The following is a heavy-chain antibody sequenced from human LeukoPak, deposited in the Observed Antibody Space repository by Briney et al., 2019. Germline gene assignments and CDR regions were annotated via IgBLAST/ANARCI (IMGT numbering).Heavy chain of an antibody. J-gene: IGHJ4*02. CDR3: XCVRYSSSWAFDY. CDR2: ISGSGGST. V-gene: IGHV3-23*01. CDR1: GFTFSSYG. D-gene: IGHD6-13*01. Sequence: GGSLRLSCAASGFTFSSYGMSWVRQAPGKGLEWVSAISGSGGSTYYADSVKGRFTISRDNSKNTLYLQMNSLRAEDTAVYYCXCVRYSSSWAFDYWGRGTLVTVSS.